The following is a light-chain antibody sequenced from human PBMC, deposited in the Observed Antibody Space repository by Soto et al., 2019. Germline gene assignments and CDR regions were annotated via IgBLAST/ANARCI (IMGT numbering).Light chain of an antibody. V-gene: IGKV3D-15*01. Sequence: ERGLTQSPGTLSLSPGERATLSCRARQSVTSSYLAWYQQKPGQAPKLLMYGASSRATGIPARFSGSGSGTEFNLSISGLQSEDFAVYFCQQYDAWLRLTIGGGTKVDIK. CDR3: QQYDAWLRLT. CDR2: GAS. J-gene: IGKJ4*01. CDR1: QSVTSSY.